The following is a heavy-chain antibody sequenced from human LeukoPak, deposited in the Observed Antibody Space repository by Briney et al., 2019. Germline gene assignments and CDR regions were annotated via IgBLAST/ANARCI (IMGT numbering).Heavy chain of an antibody. CDR2: IYYSGST. V-gene: IGHV4-39*07. J-gene: IGHJ3*02. D-gene: IGHD4-17*01. CDR3: ARASPPYGDYGGAHGAFDI. Sequence: SSETLSLTCTVSGGSISSYYWSWIRQPPGKGLEWIGSIYYSGSTYYNPSLKSRVTISVDTSKNQFSLKLSSVTAADTAVYYCARASPPYGDYGGAHGAFDIWGQGTMVTVSS. CDR1: GGSISSYY.